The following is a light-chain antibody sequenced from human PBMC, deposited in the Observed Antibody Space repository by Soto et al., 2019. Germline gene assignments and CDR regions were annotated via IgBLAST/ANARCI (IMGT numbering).Light chain of an antibody. V-gene: IGKV3-20*01. CDR1: QSVSSTY. Sequence: EIVLTQSPDTLSLFPGERATLSCRASQSVSSTYLAWYQQKLGPAPRRLIFGASSRATGIPDRFSGSGSGTDFTLTISRLEPEDFAVYYCQQYGSSRWTFGQGTKVEIK. CDR2: GAS. CDR3: QQYGSSRWT. J-gene: IGKJ1*01.